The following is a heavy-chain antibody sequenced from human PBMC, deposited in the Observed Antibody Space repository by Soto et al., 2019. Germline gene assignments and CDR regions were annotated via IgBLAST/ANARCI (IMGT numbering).Heavy chain of an antibody. CDR3: AAVNGSYYVCWFDP. J-gene: IGHJ5*02. CDR2: IVVGSGNK. D-gene: IGHD1-26*01. CDR1: GFTFTSSA. V-gene: IGHV1-58*01. Sequence: QMQLVQSGPEVKKPGTSVKVSCKASGFTFTSSAVQWVRQARGQRLEWIGWIVVGSGNKNYVQKFQERVTITRDMSTSTAYMELSSLRSEDTAVYYCAAVNGSYYVCWFDPWGQGSLVTVSS.